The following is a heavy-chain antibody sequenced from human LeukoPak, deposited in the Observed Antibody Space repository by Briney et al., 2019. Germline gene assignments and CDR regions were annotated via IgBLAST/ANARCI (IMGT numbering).Heavy chain of an antibody. V-gene: IGHV1-18*04. CDR2: ISNFDAKT. CDR3: ARDLPFEGVLEWLLEY. CDR1: GYTFTSFG. D-gene: IGHD3-3*01. J-gene: IGHJ1*01. Sequence: ASVKVSCKASGYTFTSFGITWVRQAPGQGLEWIGWISNFDAKTNYAQKFDGRVTMTTDSSTSTAYLELIRLKSDDTAVYYCARDLPFEGVLEWLLEYWGQDTLVTVSS.